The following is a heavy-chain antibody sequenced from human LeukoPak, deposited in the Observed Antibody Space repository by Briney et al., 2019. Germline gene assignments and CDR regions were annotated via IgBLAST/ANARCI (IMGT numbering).Heavy chain of an antibody. CDR1: GFTFSSYA. CDR3: ARKLAGHYFDY. J-gene: IGHJ4*02. Sequence: GGSLRLSCAASGFTFSSYAMHWVRQAPGKGLEWVAVISYDGSNRYYTDSVKGRFTISRDNSKNTLYLQMNSLRAEDTAVYYCARKLAGHYFDYWGQGTLVTVSS. CDR2: ISYDGSNR. V-gene: IGHV3-30*10. D-gene: IGHD6-19*01.